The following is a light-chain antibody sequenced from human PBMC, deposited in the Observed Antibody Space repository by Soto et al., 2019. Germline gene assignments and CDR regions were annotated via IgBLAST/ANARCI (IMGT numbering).Light chain of an antibody. CDR1: SSDAGSYNL. Sequence: QSALTQPASVSGSPGQSITISCTGISSDAGSYNLVSWYQHHPGKAPKLIIYEGSKRPSGVSNRFSGSKSGKTASLTISGLQAEDEADYYCASWDNSLNGLVFGGGTKLTVL. J-gene: IGLJ3*02. CDR2: EGS. CDR3: ASWDNSLNGLV. V-gene: IGLV2-23*01.